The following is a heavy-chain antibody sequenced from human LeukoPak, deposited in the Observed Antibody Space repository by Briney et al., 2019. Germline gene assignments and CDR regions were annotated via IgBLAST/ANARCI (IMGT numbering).Heavy chain of an antibody. Sequence: QPGGSLRLSCAASGFTFDDYAMHWVRQAPGKGREWVSGISWNSGSIGYADSVKGRFTISRDNAKNSLYLQMNSLRAEDTAVYYCARDSTYYDSSGYVYWGQGTLVTVSS. CDR1: GFTFDDYA. CDR3: ARDSTYYDSSGYVY. J-gene: IGHJ4*02. V-gene: IGHV3-9*01. D-gene: IGHD3-22*01. CDR2: ISWNSGSI.